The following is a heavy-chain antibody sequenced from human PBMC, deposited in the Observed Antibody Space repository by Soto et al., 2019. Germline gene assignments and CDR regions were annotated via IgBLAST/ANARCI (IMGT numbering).Heavy chain of an antibody. Sequence: QVQLVQSGAEVKKPGSSVKVSCKASGGTFSSYTISWVRQAPGQGLEWMGRIIPILGIANYAQKFQGRVTITADKCTSTAYMELSSLRSEDTAVYYCAREDTMVRGVIFDYWVQGTLVTVSS. J-gene: IGHJ4*02. CDR1: GGTFSSYT. D-gene: IGHD3-10*01. V-gene: IGHV1-69*08. CDR3: AREDTMVRGVIFDY. CDR2: IIPILGIA.